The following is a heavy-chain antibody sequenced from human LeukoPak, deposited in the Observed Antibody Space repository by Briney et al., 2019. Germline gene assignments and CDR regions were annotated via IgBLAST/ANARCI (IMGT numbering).Heavy chain of an antibody. CDR3: TTGGITMIVVVTLDYYFDY. Sequence: PGGSLRLSCAASGFTFSNAWMSWVRQAPGKGLEWVGRIKSKTDGGTTDYAAPVKGRFTISRDDSKNTLYLQMNSLKTEDTAVYYCTTGGITMIVVVTLDYYFDYWGQGTLVTVSS. CDR1: GFTFSNAW. D-gene: IGHD3-22*01. J-gene: IGHJ4*02. CDR2: IKSKTDGGTT. V-gene: IGHV3-15*01.